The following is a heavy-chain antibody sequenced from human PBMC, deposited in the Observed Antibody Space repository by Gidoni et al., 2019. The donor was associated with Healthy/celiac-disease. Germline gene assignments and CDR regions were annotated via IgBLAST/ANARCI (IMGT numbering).Heavy chain of an antibody. D-gene: IGHD3-9*01. CDR3: ARQCNDYDILTGYYMFYFDY. J-gene: IGHJ4*02. V-gene: IGHV4-39*01. Sequence: QLQLQESGPGLVKPSETLSLTCTVSGGSISSSSYYWGWIRQPPGKGLEWIGSIYYRGSTYYNPSLKSRVTISVDTSKNQFSLKLSSVTAADTAVYYCARQCNDYDILTGYYMFYFDYWGQGTLVTVSS. CDR2: IYYRGST. CDR1: GGSISSSSYY.